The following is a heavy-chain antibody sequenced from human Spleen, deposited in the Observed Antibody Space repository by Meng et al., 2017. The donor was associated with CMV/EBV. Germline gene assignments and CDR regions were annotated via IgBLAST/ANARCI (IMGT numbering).Heavy chain of an antibody. V-gene: IGHV1-2*02. Sequence: PGYTFSGYYIHWMRQAPGQVLEWMGWINPDGGTTSAQKFQGRVTMTRDTSISTAYMELSRLRSDDTAVYYCARVRTPGIAAAGSDYWGQGTLVTVSS. CDR2: INPDGGT. D-gene: IGHD6-13*01. J-gene: IGHJ4*02. CDR1: GYTFSGYY. CDR3: ARVRTPGIAAAGSDY.